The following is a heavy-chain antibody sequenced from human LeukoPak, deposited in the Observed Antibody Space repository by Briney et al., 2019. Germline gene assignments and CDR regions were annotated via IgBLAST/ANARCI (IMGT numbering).Heavy chain of an antibody. J-gene: IGHJ5*02. Sequence: SETLSLTCAVYGGSFSGHYWSWIRQPPGKGLEWIGEINHSGSTNYNPSLKSRVTISVDTSKNQFSLKLSSVTAADTAVYYCARGGYGFWSGYHPLNWFDPWGQGTLVTVSS. CDR2: INHSGST. D-gene: IGHD3-3*01. V-gene: IGHV4-34*01. CDR3: ARGGYGFWSGYHPLNWFDP. CDR1: GGSFSGHY.